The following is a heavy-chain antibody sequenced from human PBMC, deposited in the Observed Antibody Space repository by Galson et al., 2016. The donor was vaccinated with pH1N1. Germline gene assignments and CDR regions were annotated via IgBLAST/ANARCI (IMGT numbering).Heavy chain of an antibody. CDR2: ISTSSGTT. J-gene: IGHJ4*02. D-gene: IGHD1-7*01. CDR3: TKARVGNYYFYY. V-gene: IGHV3-23*01. Sequence: SLRLSCAASGFTFGDYAMRWVRQAPGKGLEYVSSISTSSGTTYYGDSVRGRFTISRDNSKNTVYLQMNSLRAEDTAIYYCTKARVGNYYFYYWGQGALVTVSS. CDR1: GFTFGDYA.